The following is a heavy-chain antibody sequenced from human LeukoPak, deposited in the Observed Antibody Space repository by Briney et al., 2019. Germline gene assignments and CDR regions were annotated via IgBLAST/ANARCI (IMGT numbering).Heavy chain of an antibody. CDR3: ARLRWQLVGPYFDY. V-gene: IGHV4-59*01. CDR1: GDSISTYY. J-gene: IGHJ4*02. CDR2: IYSSGNT. D-gene: IGHD1-26*01. Sequence: SETLSLTCSFSGDSISTYYWSWLRQSPGKGLEWLGHIYSSGNTDYNSSLKSRVTTSVDTSKSQFSLRLSSVTATDTAVYYCARLRWQLVGPYFDYWGQGILVTVSS.